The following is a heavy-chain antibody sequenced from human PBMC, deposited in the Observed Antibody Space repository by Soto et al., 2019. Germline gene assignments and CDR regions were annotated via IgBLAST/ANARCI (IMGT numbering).Heavy chain of an antibody. CDR2: IIPLLDIA. CDR1: GGTFSNDI. D-gene: IGHD5-12*01. J-gene: IGHJ4*02. V-gene: IGHV1-69*04. Sequence: SVKVSSKASGGTFSNDIITWVRQAPGQGLEWMGRIIPLLDIANYAQKFQGRVTITADKSTSTAYMELNSLRSEDTAVYYCVRDSPIGSTYSGYDGMDYWGQGTLVPVS. CDR3: VRDSPIGSTYSGYDGMDY.